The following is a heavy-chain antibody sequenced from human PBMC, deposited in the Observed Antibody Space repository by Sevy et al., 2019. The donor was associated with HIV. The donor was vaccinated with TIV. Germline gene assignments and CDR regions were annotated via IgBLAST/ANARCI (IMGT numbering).Heavy chain of an antibody. Sequence: GGSLRLSCIGSGFSFSYYGIHWVRQAPGKGLDWVALISHDGINEYYADSVKGRFTISRDNSKNTLYLQMNSLRAEDTAVYYCAKDYTDDFAAFDIWGQGTMVTVSS. CDR1: GFSFSYYG. CDR3: AKDYTDDFAAFDI. J-gene: IGHJ3*02. D-gene: IGHD3-16*01. V-gene: IGHV3-30*18. CDR2: ISHDGINE.